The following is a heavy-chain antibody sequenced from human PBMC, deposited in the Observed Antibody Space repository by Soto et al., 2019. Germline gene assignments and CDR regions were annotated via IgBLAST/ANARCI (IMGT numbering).Heavy chain of an antibody. V-gene: IGHV1-46*04. CDR1: EYTFTDYF. CDR2: INLGGTTT. CDR3: IGEEWGMRYFDD. J-gene: IGHJ4*02. D-gene: IGHD3-16*01. Sequence: QVQLVQSGAEVKKPGASVKLSCQASEYTFTDYFIHWVRQAPGQGLEWMGLINLGGTTTTYAQKLQVTINIIRDTSTRTAYRELSSLTSDDTSVYYWIGEEWGMRYFDDWCQGTLVSVSS.